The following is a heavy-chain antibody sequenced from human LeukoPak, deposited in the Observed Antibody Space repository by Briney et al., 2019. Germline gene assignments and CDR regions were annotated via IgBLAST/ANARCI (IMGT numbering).Heavy chain of an antibody. CDR3: ARDPDLSGYSFFEY. V-gene: IGHV3-74*01. CDR1: GFTFSSYG. J-gene: IGHJ4*02. Sequence: GGSLRLSCAASGFTFSSYGMHWVRQAPGAGLAWVPRINADGSRTTYADSVKGRFTISRDNAKNTLYLQMNSLRAEGTALYYCARDPDLSGYSFFEYWGQGTLVTVSS. CDR2: INADGSRT. D-gene: IGHD3-22*01.